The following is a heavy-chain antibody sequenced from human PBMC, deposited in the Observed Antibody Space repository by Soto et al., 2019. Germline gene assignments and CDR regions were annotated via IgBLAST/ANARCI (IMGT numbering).Heavy chain of an antibody. CDR3: ATISDRGIAAALDS. J-gene: IGHJ4*02. CDR1: TFTFTDYA. CDR2: ISGSGGTT. D-gene: IGHD6-13*01. Sequence: EVQLLESGGGLVRPGGSLRLSCVASTFTFTDYAMSWVRQAPGEGLEWVSGISGSGGTTYYAESAKGRFSISRDNSKNTLYLHLNNLRVADTAIYYCATISDRGIAAALDSWGQGTMVTVSS. V-gene: IGHV3-23*01.